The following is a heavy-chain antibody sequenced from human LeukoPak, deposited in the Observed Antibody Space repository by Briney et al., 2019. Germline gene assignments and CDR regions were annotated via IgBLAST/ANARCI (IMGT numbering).Heavy chain of an antibody. D-gene: IGHD5-24*01. CDR1: GGSFSRYY. V-gene: IGHV4-34*01. Sequence: SETLSLTCAVYGGSFSRYYWSWIRQSPGKGLEWIAEIDHRGGTNYNPSVKTRVTISVDTSKNQFSLKVRSLSAADTAVYYCARGATISETGYFDFWGQGTLVTVSS. J-gene: IGHJ4*03. CDR3: ARGATISETGYFDF. CDR2: IDHRGGT.